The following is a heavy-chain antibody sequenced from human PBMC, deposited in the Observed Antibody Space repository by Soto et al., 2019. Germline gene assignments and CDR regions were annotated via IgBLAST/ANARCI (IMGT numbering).Heavy chain of an antibody. CDR1: GYTFSSYA. J-gene: IGHJ5*02. Sequence: QVQLVQSGAEVKKPGASVKVSCKTSGYTFSSYAISWVRQAPGQGLEWMGGIIPIFGTANYAQKFQGRVTITADESTSTAYMELSSLRSEDTAVYYCARQDFGVSRHNWFDPWGQGTLVTVSS. CDR3: ARQDFGVSRHNWFDP. D-gene: IGHD3-3*01. V-gene: IGHV1-69*13. CDR2: IIPIFGTA.